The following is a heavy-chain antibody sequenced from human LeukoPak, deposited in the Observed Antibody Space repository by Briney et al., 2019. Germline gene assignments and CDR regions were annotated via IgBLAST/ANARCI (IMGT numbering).Heavy chain of an antibody. CDR1: GYTFTSYY. CDR3: ARGEIAAAGIPPDY. V-gene: IGHV1-46*01. Sequence: ASVKVSCKASGYTFTSYYMHCARQAPGQGLEWMGIINPSGGSTSYAQKFQGRVTITADESTSTAYMELSSLRSEDTAVYYCARGEIAAAGIPPDYWGQGTLVTVSS. D-gene: IGHD6-13*01. J-gene: IGHJ4*02. CDR2: INPSGGST.